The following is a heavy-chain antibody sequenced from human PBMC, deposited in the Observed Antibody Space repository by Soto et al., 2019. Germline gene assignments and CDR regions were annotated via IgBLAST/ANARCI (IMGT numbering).Heavy chain of an antibody. J-gene: IGHJ4*02. V-gene: IGHV3-74*01. CDR3: VRGNSGYGNFAY. CDR2: MYTDASSA. CDR1: GLTFSSYW. Sequence: GGSLRLSCAASGLTFSSYWMHWVRQAPGKGLVWVSRMYTDASSATYADSVKGRFTISRDNAKNTLFLQIDSLRTEDTAVYYCVRGNSGYGNFAYWGEGTLVTVSS. D-gene: IGHD5-12*01.